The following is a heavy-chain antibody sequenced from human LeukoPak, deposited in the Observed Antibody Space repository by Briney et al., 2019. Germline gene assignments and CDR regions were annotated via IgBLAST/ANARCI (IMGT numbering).Heavy chain of an antibody. Sequence: GGSLRLSCAASGFTFSSYAMSWVRQAPGKGLEWVSAISGSGGSTYYADSVKGRFTISRDNSKNTLYLQMNSLRAEDTAVYYCARDSCSGGSCYEVAFDIWGQGTMVTVSS. J-gene: IGHJ3*02. CDR1: GFTFSSYA. D-gene: IGHD2-15*01. CDR3: ARDSCSGGSCYEVAFDI. V-gene: IGHV3-23*01. CDR2: ISGSGGST.